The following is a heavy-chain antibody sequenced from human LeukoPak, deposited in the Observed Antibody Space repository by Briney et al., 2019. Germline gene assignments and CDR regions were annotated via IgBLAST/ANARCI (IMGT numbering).Heavy chain of an antibody. CDR3: ARLTGGSETN. D-gene: IGHD1-14*01. CDR2: IHPNIGGR. CDR1: GYTFTDYH. J-gene: IGHJ4*02. Sequence: ASGKVSCKASGYTFTDYHIHLVRQAPGQGPEWMGWIHPNIGGRNYAQKFEGRVTMSRDTSISTVYMELSSLRSDDTAMYYCARLTGGSETNWGQGTLVTVSA. V-gene: IGHV1-2*02.